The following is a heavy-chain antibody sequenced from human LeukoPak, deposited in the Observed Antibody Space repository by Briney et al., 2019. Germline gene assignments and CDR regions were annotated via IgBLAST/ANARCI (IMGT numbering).Heavy chain of an antibody. V-gene: IGHV3-64*02. D-gene: IGHD1-14*01. CDR2: INYKGGTT. CDR1: GFTLSSFS. CDR3: ARVGPETAFDY. J-gene: IGHJ4*02. Sequence: PGGSLRLSCAASGFTLSSFSMHWVRRSAGRGLEYVSAINYKGGTTYYADSVKGRFTISRDNSKNTLYLQMASLRGEDMAVYYCARVGPETAFDYWGQGTLVTVSS.